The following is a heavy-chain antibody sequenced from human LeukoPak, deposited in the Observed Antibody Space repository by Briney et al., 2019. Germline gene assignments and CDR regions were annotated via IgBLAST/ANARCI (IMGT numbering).Heavy chain of an antibody. CDR2: IKQDGSEK. V-gene: IGHV3-7*01. J-gene: IGHJ6*04. CDR1: GFTFSSYS. D-gene: IGHD3-3*01. Sequence: GGSLRLSCAASGFTFSSYSMNWVRQAPGKGLEWVANIKQDGSEKYYVDSVKGRFTISRDNAKNSLYLQMNSLRAEDTAVYYCARVLGIFGVVIDVWGKGTTVTVSS. CDR3: ARVLGIFGVVIDV.